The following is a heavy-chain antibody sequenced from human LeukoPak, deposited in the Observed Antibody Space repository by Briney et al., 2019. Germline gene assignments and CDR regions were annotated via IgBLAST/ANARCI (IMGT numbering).Heavy chain of an antibody. D-gene: IGHD2-21*02. Sequence: GGSLRLSCAASGFTFSNAWMSWVRQAPGKGLEWVGRIKSKTDGGTTDYAAPVKGRFTISRDDSKNTLYLQMNSLKTEDTAVYYCTTDWVIGDTLDYWGQGTLVTVSS. CDR1: GFTFSNAW. J-gene: IGHJ4*02. V-gene: IGHV3-15*01. CDR2: IKSKTDGGTT. CDR3: TTDWVIGDTLDY.